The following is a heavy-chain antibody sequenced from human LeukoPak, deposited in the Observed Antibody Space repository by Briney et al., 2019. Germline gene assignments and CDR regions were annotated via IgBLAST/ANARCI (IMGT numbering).Heavy chain of an antibody. CDR2: ISSSSSTI. J-gene: IGHJ3*02. CDR3: ARSIYCSSTSCYRSGAFDI. CDR1: GFTFSSYS. V-gene: IGHV3-48*01. Sequence: PGGSLRLSCAASGFTFSSYSMNWVRQAPGKGLEWVSYISSSSSTIYYADSVKGRFTISRDNAKNSLYLQMNSLRAEDTAVYYCARSIYCSSTSCYRSGAFDIWGQGTMVTVSS. D-gene: IGHD2-2*02.